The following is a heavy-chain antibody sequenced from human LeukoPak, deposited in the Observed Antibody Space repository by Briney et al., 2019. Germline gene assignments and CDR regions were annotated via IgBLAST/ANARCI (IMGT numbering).Heavy chain of an antibody. Sequence: GGSLRLSCAASGFTFSSYAMSWVRQAPGKGLEWVSAISGSGGSIHYVDSVKGRFTISRDNSKNTLYLQMDSLRAEDTAIYYCAKGDSCSCYSSVDNWGQGTLVTVSS. CDR2: ISGSGGSI. D-gene: IGHD2-2*02. CDR1: GFTFSSYA. CDR3: AKGDSCSCYSSVDN. J-gene: IGHJ4*02. V-gene: IGHV3-23*01.